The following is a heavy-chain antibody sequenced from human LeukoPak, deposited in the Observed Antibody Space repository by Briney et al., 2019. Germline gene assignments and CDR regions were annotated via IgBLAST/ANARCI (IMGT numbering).Heavy chain of an antibody. CDR2: ISSYGGST. J-gene: IGHJ4*02. D-gene: IGHD3-3*02. Sequence: GGSLRLSCAASVFTLSSYSMHWVPQAPGQGLEYVSAISSYGGSTYYANSVKDRFTISRDNSKNTVYLQMGSLRTEDMAVYYCARIRRSHHYDYWGQGTLVTVSS. CDR1: VFTLSSYS. CDR3: ARIRRSHHYDY. V-gene: IGHV3-64*01.